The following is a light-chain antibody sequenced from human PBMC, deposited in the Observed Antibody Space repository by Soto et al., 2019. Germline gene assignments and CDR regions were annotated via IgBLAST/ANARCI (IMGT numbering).Light chain of an antibody. V-gene: IGKV3D-20*02. CDR3: QQRSNWPRT. Sequence: EIVLTHSPGTLSLSPCERATLSCSASQSVSGNFLAWYQEKPGQAPRLLIYGASSRATGIPDRFSGSGSGTDFTLTISSLQPDDFAVYYCQQRSNWPRTFGQGTKVDIK. CDR2: GAS. CDR1: QSVSGNF. J-gene: IGKJ1*01.